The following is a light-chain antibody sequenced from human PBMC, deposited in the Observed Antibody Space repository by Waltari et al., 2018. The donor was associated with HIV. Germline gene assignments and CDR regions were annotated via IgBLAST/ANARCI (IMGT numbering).Light chain of an antibody. Sequence: QSVLTQPPSASGTPGQRVTISCSGSRSNIGSKYDYWQQQFPGTAPKLLISRNKQRPSGVPDRFSGSKSGTSASLASSGLRSEDEADYYCAAWDDSLSVWVFGGGTKMTVL. CDR2: RNK. V-gene: IGLV1-47*01. J-gene: IGLJ3*02. CDR3: AAWDDSLSVWV. CDR1: RSNIGSKY.